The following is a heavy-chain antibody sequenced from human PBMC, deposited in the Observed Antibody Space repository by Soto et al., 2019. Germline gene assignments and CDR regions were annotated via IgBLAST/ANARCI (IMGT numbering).Heavy chain of an antibody. CDR3: ARQAFDI. Sequence: ASVNVSCKASGSTFPSHYIQWVRQAPGQSLEWMGWIKTGNGDTKYSEKFQGRVTISRDTSASTVYMEVSSLKFEDTAVYYCARQAFDIWGQGTTVTVSS. V-gene: IGHV1-3*04. J-gene: IGHJ3*02. CDR1: GSTFPSHY. CDR2: IKTGNGDT.